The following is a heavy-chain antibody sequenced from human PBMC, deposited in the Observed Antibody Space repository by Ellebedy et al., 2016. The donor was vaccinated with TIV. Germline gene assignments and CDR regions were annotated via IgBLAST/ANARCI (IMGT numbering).Heavy chain of an antibody. Sequence: AASVKVSCNASVYPFTIYAMNLFRQAPVQGLEWMGWITPNTGNPPSAQVFTCRFVFSLDTSVSTASLHISSLKAEDTAIDYCARAAAAGFFWDFDLWGRGTLVTVSS. CDR3: ARAAAAGFFWDFDL. V-gene: IGHV7-4-1*02. J-gene: IGHJ2*01. D-gene: IGHD6-13*01. CDR1: VYPFTIYA. CDR2: ITPNTGNP.